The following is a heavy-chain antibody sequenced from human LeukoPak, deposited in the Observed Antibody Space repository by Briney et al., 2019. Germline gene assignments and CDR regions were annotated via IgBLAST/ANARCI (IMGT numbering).Heavy chain of an antibody. V-gene: IGHV5-51*01. CDR1: GYSFTTYW. CDR3: ARHLGDAYSDY. D-gene: IGHD5-24*01. Sequence: GESLKISCKTSGYSFTTYWIGWVRQMPGKGREWMGIIYPSDSDTRYSPSFQGQVTFSADKSITTAYLQWSSLKASDTAMYYCARHLGDAYSDYWGQGTLVTVSS. J-gene: IGHJ4*02. CDR2: IYPSDSDT.